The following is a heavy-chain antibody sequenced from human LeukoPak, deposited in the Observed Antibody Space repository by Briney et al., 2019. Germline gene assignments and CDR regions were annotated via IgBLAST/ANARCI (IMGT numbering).Heavy chain of an antibody. CDR1: GFTFTSSA. D-gene: IGHD3-10*01. V-gene: IGHV1-58*01. CDR3: AAVNLEAMVPSFFDY. Sequence: SVKVSCKASGFTFTSSAVQWVRQARGQRLEWIGWIVVGSGNTNYAQKFQERVTITRDMSTSTAYMELSSLRSEDTAVYYCAAVNLEAMVPSFFDYWAREPWSPSPQ. CDR2: IVVGSGNT. J-gene: IGHJ4*02.